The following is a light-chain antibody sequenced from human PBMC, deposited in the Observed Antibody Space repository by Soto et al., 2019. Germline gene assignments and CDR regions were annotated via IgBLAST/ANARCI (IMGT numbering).Light chain of an antibody. CDR3: QQANSFLAIT. Sequence: DIQMTQSPSSLSASVGDRVSITCRASQSISSYLNWYQQKPGKAPKLLIYAASSLQSGVPSRFSGSGSGTDFTLTISSLQPEDFATYYCQQANSFLAITFGQGGRLEIK. V-gene: IGKV1-39*01. J-gene: IGKJ5*01. CDR2: AAS. CDR1: QSISSY.